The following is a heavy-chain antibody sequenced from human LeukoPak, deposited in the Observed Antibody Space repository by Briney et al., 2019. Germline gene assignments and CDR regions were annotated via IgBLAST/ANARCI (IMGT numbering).Heavy chain of an antibody. Sequence: PGGSLRLSCAASGFTFSSYSMNWVRQAPGKGLEWVANIKQDGSEKYYVDSVKGRFTISRDNAKNSLYLQMNSLRAEDTAVYYCARDRLAAALGMSWFDPWGQGTLVTVSS. D-gene: IGHD6-13*01. CDR3: ARDRLAAALGMSWFDP. V-gene: IGHV3-7*01. CDR2: IKQDGSEK. J-gene: IGHJ5*02. CDR1: GFTFSSYS.